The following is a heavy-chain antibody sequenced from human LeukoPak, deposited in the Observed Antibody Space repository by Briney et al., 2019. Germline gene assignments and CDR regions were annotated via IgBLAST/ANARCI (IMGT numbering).Heavy chain of an antibody. J-gene: IGHJ3*02. CDR1: GFTFSSYA. Sequence: GGSLRLSCAASGFTFSSYAMSWVRQAPGKGLEWVSAISGSGGSTYYADSVEGRFTISRDNSKNTLYLQMNSLRAEDTAVYYCAKPGEYYDPHNDAFDIWGQGTMVTVSS. V-gene: IGHV3-23*01. CDR3: AKPGEYYDPHNDAFDI. CDR2: ISGSGGST. D-gene: IGHD3-3*01.